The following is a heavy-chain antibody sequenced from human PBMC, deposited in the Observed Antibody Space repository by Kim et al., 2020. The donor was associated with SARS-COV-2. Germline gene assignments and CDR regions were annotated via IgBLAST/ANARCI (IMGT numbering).Heavy chain of an antibody. D-gene: IGHD3-10*01. J-gene: IGHJ6*02. Sequence: NPPLKSRVNISVDGSKNQFSLKLSSVTAADTAVYYCARGYGSGSPYGMDVWGQGTTVTVSS. V-gene: IGHV4-30-2*01. CDR3: ARGYGSGSPYGMDV.